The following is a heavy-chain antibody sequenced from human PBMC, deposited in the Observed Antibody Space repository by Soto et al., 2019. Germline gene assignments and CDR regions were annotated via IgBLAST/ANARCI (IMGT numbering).Heavy chain of an antibody. V-gene: IGHV1-3*05. Sequence: QVQLVQSGAEEKKPGASVKVSCKASGYTFTSYAMHWVRQAPGQRLEWMGWINAGNGNTKYSQKFQGRVTMTRDTSASTAYMELSSVRSEGTAVYYCASESYGGEFDYWGQGTLVTVSS. CDR2: INAGNGNT. J-gene: IGHJ4*02. CDR3: ASESYGGEFDY. D-gene: IGHD4-17*01. CDR1: GYTFTSYA.